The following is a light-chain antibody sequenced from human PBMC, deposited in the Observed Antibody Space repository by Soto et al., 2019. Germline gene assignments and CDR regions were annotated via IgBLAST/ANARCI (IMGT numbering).Light chain of an antibody. CDR3: AAWDDSLNGVV. V-gene: IGLV1-44*01. Sequence: QSVLTQPPSASGTPGQRVTISCSGSSSNIGSNTVNWYQQLPGTAPKLLIYSNNQRPSGVPDRFSGSKSGTSASLAISGLQSEDEAEYYCAAWDDSLNGVVFVGGTKLTV. J-gene: IGLJ2*01. CDR1: SSNIGSNT. CDR2: SNN.